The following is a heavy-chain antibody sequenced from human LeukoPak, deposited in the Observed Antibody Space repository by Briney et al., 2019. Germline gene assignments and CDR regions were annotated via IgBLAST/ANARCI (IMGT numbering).Heavy chain of an antibody. J-gene: IGHJ4*02. V-gene: IGHV1-2*02. CDR3: ARHRLYGDFYFDQ. Sequence: ASVKVSCKASGYSFIGYYMHWARQAPGQGLEWMGWINPNSGGTNYAQNFQGRVTMTRDTSISTAYMELSRLTSDDTAMYYCARHRLYGDFYFDQWGQGTLVTVSS. D-gene: IGHD4-17*01. CDR2: INPNSGGT. CDR1: GYSFIGYY.